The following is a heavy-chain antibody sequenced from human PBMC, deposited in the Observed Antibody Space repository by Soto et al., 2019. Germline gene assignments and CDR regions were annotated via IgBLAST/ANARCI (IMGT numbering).Heavy chain of an antibody. CDR1: GGSINSDAYY. CDR2: IYYSGRT. CDR3: ARDRSNSPDYFDY. Sequence: QMQLQESGPGLVKPSQTLSLTCAVSGGSINSDAYYWSWIRQPPGKGLEWIGHIYYSGRTYYSPSLEIRLTISLDTSKNQFSLRLSSVNASDTAVYYCARDRSNSPDYFDYWGQGTLVTVSS. V-gene: IGHV4-30-4*01. J-gene: IGHJ4*02. D-gene: IGHD6-6*01.